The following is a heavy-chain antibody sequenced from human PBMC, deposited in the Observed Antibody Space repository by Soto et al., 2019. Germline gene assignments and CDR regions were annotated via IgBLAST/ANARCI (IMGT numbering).Heavy chain of an antibody. CDR3: AREGPYYFDY. V-gene: IGHV4-59*01. J-gene: IGHJ4*02. CDR1: GGSISTYY. Sequence: SETLSLTCIVYGGSISTYYWSWIRQPPGKGLEWIAYFYYNGSSKYNPALKSRVSLSIDTSKIQFSLKLSSVSAADTAVYFCAREGPYYFDYWSQGTLVTVSS. CDR2: FYYNGSS.